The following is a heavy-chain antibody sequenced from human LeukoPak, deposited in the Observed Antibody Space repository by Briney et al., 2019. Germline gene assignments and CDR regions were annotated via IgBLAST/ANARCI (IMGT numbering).Heavy chain of an antibody. CDR3: ARHRPSYDFWSGDPQYYFGY. Sequence: SEALSLTCTVSGGSISSYYWSWIRQPPGKGLEWIGYIYYSGSTNYNPSLKSRVTISVDTSKNQFSLKLSSVTAADTAVYYCARHRPSYDFWSGDPQYYFGYWGQGTLVTVSS. D-gene: IGHD3-3*01. J-gene: IGHJ4*02. CDR2: IYYSGST. V-gene: IGHV4-59*08. CDR1: GGSISSYY.